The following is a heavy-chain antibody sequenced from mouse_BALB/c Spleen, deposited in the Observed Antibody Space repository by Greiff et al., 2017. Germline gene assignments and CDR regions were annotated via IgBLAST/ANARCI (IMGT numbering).Heavy chain of an antibody. CDR1: GYSITSDYA. CDR2: ISYSGST. CDR3: ASPFDY. V-gene: IGHV3-2*02. Sequence: EVKLQESGPGLVKPSQSLSLTCTVTGYSITSDYAWNWIRQFPGNKLEWMGYISYSGSTSYNPSLKSRISITRDTSKNQFFLQLNSVTTEDTATYYCASPFDYWGQGTTLTVSS. J-gene: IGHJ2*01.